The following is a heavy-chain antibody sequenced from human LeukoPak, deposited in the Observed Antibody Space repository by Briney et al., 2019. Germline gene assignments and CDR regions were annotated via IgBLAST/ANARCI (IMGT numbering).Heavy chain of an antibody. CDR1: GYTFTGYY. D-gene: IGHD2-2*01. CDR3: ARNVGVVVVPAGID. V-gene: IGHV1-2*02. CDR2: INPNSGGT. J-gene: IGHJ4*02. Sequence: GASVKVSCKASGYTFTGYYMHWVRQAPGQGLEWMGWINPNSGGTNYAQKFQGRVTMTRGTSISTAYMELSRLRSDDTAVYHCARNVGVVVVPAGIDWGQGTLVTVSS.